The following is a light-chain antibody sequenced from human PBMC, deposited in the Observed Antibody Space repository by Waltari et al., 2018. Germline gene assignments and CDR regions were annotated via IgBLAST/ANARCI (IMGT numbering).Light chain of an antibody. CDR3: QQYNNWPPMYT. J-gene: IGKJ2*01. CDR2: PAS. Sequence: EIVMTQSPATLSVSPGERVPLSCRASQSVSSNLAWYQQKPGQAPRVLIYPASTRATGIPARFSGSGSGTEFTLTISSLQSEDFAVYYCQQYNNWPPMYTFGQGTKLEIK. V-gene: IGKV3-15*01. CDR1: QSVSSN.